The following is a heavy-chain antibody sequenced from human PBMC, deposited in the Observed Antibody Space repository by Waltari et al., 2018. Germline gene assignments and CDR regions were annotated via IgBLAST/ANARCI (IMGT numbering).Heavy chain of an antibody. Sequence: QVQLQQWGAGLLKPSETLSLTCAVYGGSFSGYYWSWIRQPPGKGLEWIGEINHSGSNNYNPSLKSRVTISVDTSKNQFSLKLSSVTAADTAVYYCARARAYVWGSYRPRYFDYWGQGTLVTVSS. CDR2: INHSGSN. CDR1: GGSFSGYY. D-gene: IGHD3-16*02. J-gene: IGHJ4*02. CDR3: ARARAYVWGSYRPRYFDY. V-gene: IGHV4-34*01.